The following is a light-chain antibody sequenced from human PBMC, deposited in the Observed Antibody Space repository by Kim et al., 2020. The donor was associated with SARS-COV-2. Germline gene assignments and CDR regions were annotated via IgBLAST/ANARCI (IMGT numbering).Light chain of an antibody. V-gene: IGLV3-1*01. J-gene: IGLJ2*01. Sequence: SYELTQPPSVSVSPGQTASITCSGDRLGNKYVCWYRKKPGQSPVVVMYQDERRPSGIPERFSGSNSGNTATLTISGTQAMDEADYYCQVWGSTPTVFGGG. CDR3: QVWGSTPTV. CDR2: QDE. CDR1: RLGNKY.